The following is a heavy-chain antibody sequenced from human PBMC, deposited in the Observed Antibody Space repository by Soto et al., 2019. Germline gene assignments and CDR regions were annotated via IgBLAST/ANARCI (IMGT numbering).Heavy chain of an antibody. CDR3: ARDLFGAAAGTFDY. CDR2: ISVDGERQ. J-gene: IGHJ4*02. Sequence: QVQLVESGGGVVQPGRALRLSCAASGFTFSSYAIHSVRQAPGKGLEWLTLISVDGERQYYADSVKGRFTISRDNSKNTLYLQMNSLRTEDTAVYYCARDLFGAAAGTFDYWGQGTMVTVSS. CDR1: GFTFSSYA. V-gene: IGHV3-30*04. D-gene: IGHD6-13*01.